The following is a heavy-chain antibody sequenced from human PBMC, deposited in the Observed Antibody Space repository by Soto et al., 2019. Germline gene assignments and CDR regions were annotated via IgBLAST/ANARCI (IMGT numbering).Heavy chain of an antibody. CDR2: IYYSGST. CDR1: GGSISSYY. J-gene: IGHJ3*02. Sequence: SETLSLTCTVSGGSISSYYWSWIRQPPGKGLEWIGYIYYSGSTNYNPSLKSRVTISVDTSKNQFSLKLSSVTAADTAVYYCARVAEMVRGVIFYAFDIWGQGTMVTVSS. V-gene: IGHV4-59*01. CDR3: ARVAEMVRGVIFYAFDI. D-gene: IGHD3-10*01.